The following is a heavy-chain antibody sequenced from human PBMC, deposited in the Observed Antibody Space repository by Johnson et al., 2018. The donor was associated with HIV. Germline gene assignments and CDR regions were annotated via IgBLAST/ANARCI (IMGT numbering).Heavy chain of an antibody. V-gene: IGHV3-9*01. CDR3: AQKAVAGTFTDAFDI. D-gene: IGHD6-19*01. CDR2: ISWNSGSI. CDR1: GFTFDDYA. Sequence: VQLVESGGGLVQPGRSLGLSCAASGFTFDDYAMHWVRQAPGKGLEWVSGISWNSGSIGYADSVKGRFTISRDNAKNSLYLQMNSLRAEDTALYYCAQKAVAGTFTDAFDIWGQGTMVTVSS. J-gene: IGHJ3*02.